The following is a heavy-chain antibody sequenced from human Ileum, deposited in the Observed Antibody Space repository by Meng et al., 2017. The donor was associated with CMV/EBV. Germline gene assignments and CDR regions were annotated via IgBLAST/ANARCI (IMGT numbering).Heavy chain of an antibody. CDR2: IIHLFGTH. Sequence: QLVHGGAVVKSPRSLALACCMAAVTTFTRDCFVWVLQAPGQGLQWMGAIIHLFGTHYHAQKFQGRVTISADESTSTVYMKLNSPRSEDTAVYYCAHFTSLDTGFDFWGQGTLVTVSS. J-gene: IGHJ4*02. CDR3: AHFTSLDTGFDF. CDR1: VTTFTRDC. D-gene: IGHD5-18*01. V-gene: IGHV1-69*12.